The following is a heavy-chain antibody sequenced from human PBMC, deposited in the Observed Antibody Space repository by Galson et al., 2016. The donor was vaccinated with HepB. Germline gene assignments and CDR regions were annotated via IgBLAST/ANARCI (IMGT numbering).Heavy chain of an antibody. J-gene: IGHJ4*02. V-gene: IGHV4-39*01. CDR2: IYYSGST. CDR1: DGSISSSSYY. D-gene: IGHD1-26*01. CDR3: AAGGLVGATAY. Sequence: SETLSLTCTVSDGSISSSSYYWAWIRQPPGKGLEWIGSIYYSGSTYYNPSLTSRVTISVDTSKNQFSLRLSSVTAADTAVYYCAAGGLVGATAYWGQGTLVTVSS.